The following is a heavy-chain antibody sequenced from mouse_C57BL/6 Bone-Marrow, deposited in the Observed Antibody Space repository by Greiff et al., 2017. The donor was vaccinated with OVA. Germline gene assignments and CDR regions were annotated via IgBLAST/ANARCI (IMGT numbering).Heavy chain of an antibody. J-gene: IGHJ1*03. D-gene: IGHD1-1*01. CDR2: IDPSDSET. CDR1: GYTFTSYW. V-gene: IGHV1-52*01. Sequence: QVQLQQSGAELVRPGSSVKLSCKASGYTFTSYWMHWVKQRPIQGLEWIGNIDPSDSETHYNQKFKDKATLTVDKSSNTAYMQLSSLTSEDSAVYYGAGYYGSSSSYFDVWGTGTTVTVSS. CDR3: AGYYGSSSSYFDV.